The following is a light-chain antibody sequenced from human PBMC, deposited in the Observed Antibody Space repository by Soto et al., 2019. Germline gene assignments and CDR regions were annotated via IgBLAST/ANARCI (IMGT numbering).Light chain of an antibody. J-gene: IGLJ7*01. V-gene: IGLV2-23*02. Sequence: QSALTQPASVSGSPGQSITISGTGTSSDVGSHSLVSWYQQHPGQAPKLMIYEVSKRPLGVSARFSASKSGNTASLTISGLQAEDEADYYCCSYGGSRAVFGGGTQLTVL. CDR2: EVS. CDR3: CSYGGSRAV. CDR1: SSDVGSHSL.